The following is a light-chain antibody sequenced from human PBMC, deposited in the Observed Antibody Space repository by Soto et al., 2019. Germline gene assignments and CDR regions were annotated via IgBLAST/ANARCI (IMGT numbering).Light chain of an antibody. CDR2: AAS. CDR3: QQSFSAPIFT. Sequence: DIQMTQSPSSLSASVGDRVTITCRASQSISTFLNWYQHKPGKAPTLLIYAASSLQSGVPSRFSGSGSGTDFTLTIRNLQPEDFATYYCQQSFSAPIFTFGPGTKVDIK. V-gene: IGKV1-39*01. J-gene: IGKJ3*01. CDR1: QSISTF.